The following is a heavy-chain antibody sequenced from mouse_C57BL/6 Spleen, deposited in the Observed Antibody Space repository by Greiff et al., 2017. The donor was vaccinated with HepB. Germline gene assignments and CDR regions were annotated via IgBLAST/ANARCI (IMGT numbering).Heavy chain of an antibody. Sequence: EVMLVESGGGLVQPGGSLSLSCAASGFTFTDYYMSWVRQPPGKALEWLGFIRNKANGYTTEYSASVKGRFTISRDNSQSILYLQMNALRAEDSATYYCASLYGNPRYFDVWGTGTTVTVSS. CDR2: IRNKANGYTT. D-gene: IGHD2-1*01. CDR1: GFTFTDYY. CDR3: ASLYGNPRYFDV. J-gene: IGHJ1*03. V-gene: IGHV7-3*01.